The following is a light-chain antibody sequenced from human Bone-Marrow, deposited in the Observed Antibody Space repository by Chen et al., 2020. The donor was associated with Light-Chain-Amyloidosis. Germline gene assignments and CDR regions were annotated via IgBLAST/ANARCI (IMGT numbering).Light chain of an antibody. CDR1: DLPTKY. CDR3: QSADCSGTYEVI. Sequence: SYVLTQPPSVSASPGQTASITCSGDDLPTKYAYWYQQKPGPAPVLVIHRDTERPSGISERFSGSISGTTASLTISGVQAEDEADYHCQSADCSGTYEVIFGGGTKLTVL. CDR2: RDT. J-gene: IGLJ2*01. V-gene: IGLV3-25*03.